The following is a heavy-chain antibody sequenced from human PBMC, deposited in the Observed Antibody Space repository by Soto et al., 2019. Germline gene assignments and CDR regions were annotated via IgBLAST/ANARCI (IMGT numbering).Heavy chain of an antibody. CDR1: GDCIFRSGFS. Sequence: PSETLSLTCTVSGDCIFRSGFSWGCVRQPPGKGLEWIGSIFYLGSSYYNPSLKSRVIMSVDPSKNQFSLRLRSVTAADTALYFCARQSLAPRINNWFDPWGQGIMVTVSS. J-gene: IGHJ5*02. D-gene: IGHD1-20*01. CDR2: IFYLGSS. CDR3: ARQSLAPRINNWFDP. V-gene: IGHV4-39*01.